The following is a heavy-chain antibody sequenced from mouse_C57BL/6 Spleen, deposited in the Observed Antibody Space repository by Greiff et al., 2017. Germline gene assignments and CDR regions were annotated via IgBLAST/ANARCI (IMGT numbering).Heavy chain of an antibody. CDR1: GYTFTDYE. V-gene: IGHV1-15*01. Sequence: VKLVESGAELVRPGASVTLSCKASGYTFTDYEMHWVKQTPVHGLEWIGAIDPETGGTAYNQKFKGKAILTADKSSSTAYMELRSLTSEDSAVYYCTRGGYFPFDYWGQGTTLTVSA. D-gene: IGHD2-3*01. CDR2: IDPETGGT. J-gene: IGHJ2*01. CDR3: TRGGYFPFDY.